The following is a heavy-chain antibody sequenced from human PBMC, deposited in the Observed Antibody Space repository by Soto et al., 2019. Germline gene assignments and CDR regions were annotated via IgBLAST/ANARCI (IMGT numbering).Heavy chain of an antibody. CDR3: ARESGTDTTYDLWSGYPTSDY. CDR2: IGAYNGTT. CDR1: GYTFTSYG. D-gene: IGHD3-3*01. J-gene: IGHJ4*02. Sequence: QVQLVQSGAEVKKPGASVKVSCKASGYTFTSYGISWVRQAPGQGLDWMGWIGAYNGTTNYAQKIQGRVTMTPGTSTSTAYMKLRSLSSDDAAVYYCARESGTDTTYDLWSGYPTSDYWGQGTLVTVSS. V-gene: IGHV1-18*01.